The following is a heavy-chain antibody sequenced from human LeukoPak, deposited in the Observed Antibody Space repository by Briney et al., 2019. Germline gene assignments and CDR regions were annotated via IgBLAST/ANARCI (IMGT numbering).Heavy chain of an antibody. D-gene: IGHD6-13*01. CDR3: ARTSHPHGSSWLFDY. V-gene: IGHV4-59*01. J-gene: IGHJ4*02. CDR2: IYFSGST. Sequence: SSETLSLTCTVSGGSISSYYWSWIRQPPGKGLEWIGYIYFSGSTNYNPSLKSRVTISVDTSRNQFSLQLSSVTAADTAVYYRARTSHPHGSSWLFDYWGQGTLVTVSS. CDR1: GGSISSYY.